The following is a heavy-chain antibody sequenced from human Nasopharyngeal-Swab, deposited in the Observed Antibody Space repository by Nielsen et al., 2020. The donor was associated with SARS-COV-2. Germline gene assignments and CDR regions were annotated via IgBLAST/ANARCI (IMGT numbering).Heavy chain of an antibody. J-gene: IGHJ6*02. CDR1: GGSISSNY. Sequence: SETLSLTCTASGGSISSNYWSWIRQPPGKGLDWFGYIDYNGNTNYNPFLESRVTISIDTSKNQFSLKLSSVTAADTAVYYCARVPRQWVGGDYYYAGMGVWGQGTTVTVSS. V-gene: IGHV4-59*13. CDR2: IDYNGNT. D-gene: IGHD6-19*01. CDR3: ARVPRQWVGGDYYYAGMGV.